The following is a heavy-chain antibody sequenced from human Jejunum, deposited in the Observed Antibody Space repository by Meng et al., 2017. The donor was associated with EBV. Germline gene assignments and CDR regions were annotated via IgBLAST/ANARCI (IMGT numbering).Heavy chain of an antibody. V-gene: IGHV1-8*01. CDR2: MNPSSDDT. Sequence: QVEHVPSGAELKEPGASVTVSCKASGYTFTSNEINWVQQATGQGLEWIGWMNPSSDDTGFAQKFQGRVTVTRDNSINTAYMELSSLTSDDTAVYYCARAVGAAGSMVNFDYWGQGTLVTVSS. CDR1: GYTFTSNE. D-gene: IGHD6-13*01. CDR3: ARAVGAAGSMVNFDY. J-gene: IGHJ4*02.